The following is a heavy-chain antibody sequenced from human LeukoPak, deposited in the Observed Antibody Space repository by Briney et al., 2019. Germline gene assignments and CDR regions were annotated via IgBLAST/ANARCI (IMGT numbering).Heavy chain of an antibody. CDR3: ARVPGYCSSGRCVWNDHYHMDV. Sequence: GGSLRLSCAASGFIFSDYYMSWIRQAPGKGLEWVSYITSSGATIYYADSVKGRFTISRDNAENSLYLQMNSLRAEDTAVYYCARVPGYCSSGRCVWNDHYHMDVWGKGTTVTVSS. CDR1: GFIFSDYY. CDR2: ITSSGATI. D-gene: IGHD2-15*01. V-gene: IGHV3-11*04. J-gene: IGHJ6*03.